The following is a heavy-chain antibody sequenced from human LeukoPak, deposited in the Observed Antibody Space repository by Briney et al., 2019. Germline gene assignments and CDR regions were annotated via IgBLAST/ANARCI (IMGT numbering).Heavy chain of an antibody. V-gene: IGHV3-43*01. D-gene: IGHD3-22*01. CDR3: VNDVRYDSRGRVMEY. CDR1: GFSSEDYT. J-gene: IGHJ4*02. Sequence: GGSLRLSSVASGFSSEDYTKHRVRQAPGKTLEWVSLISWDGTTYYTDSVKGRFTISRDNSKNSLYLQMNTLRSEDTAFYYCVNDVRYDSRGRVMEYWGQGHLVTVSS. CDR2: ISWDGTT.